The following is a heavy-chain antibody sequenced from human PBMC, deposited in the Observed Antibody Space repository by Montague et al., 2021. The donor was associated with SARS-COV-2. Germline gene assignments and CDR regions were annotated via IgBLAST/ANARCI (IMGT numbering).Heavy chain of an antibody. CDR3: RVGNYYDSISDY. Sequence: SLRLSCAASGFTFSSYAMSWVRQAPEKGLEWVSAISGSGGSTYYADSVKGRFTISRDNSKNTLYLQINSLRAEDTAVYYCRVGNYYDSISDYWGQGTLVTVSS. CDR1: GFTFSSYA. V-gene: IGHV3-23*01. D-gene: IGHD3-22*01. CDR2: ISGSGGST. J-gene: IGHJ4*02.